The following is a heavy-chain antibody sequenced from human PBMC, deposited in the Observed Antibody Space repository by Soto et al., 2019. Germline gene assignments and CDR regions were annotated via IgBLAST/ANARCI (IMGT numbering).Heavy chain of an antibody. CDR2: IYYSGST. V-gene: IGHV4-30-4*01. J-gene: IGHJ4*02. CDR1: GGSISSGDSY. D-gene: IGHD2-15*01. CDR3: ARGDSCSGGSCYSPLFDY. Sequence: QVQLQESGPGLVKPSQTLSLTCTVSGGSISSGDSYWSWIRQPPGKGLEWIGYIYYSGSTYYNPSLKSRVTISVDTSKNQFSLKLSSVTAADTAVYYCARGDSCSGGSCYSPLFDYWGQGTLVTVSS.